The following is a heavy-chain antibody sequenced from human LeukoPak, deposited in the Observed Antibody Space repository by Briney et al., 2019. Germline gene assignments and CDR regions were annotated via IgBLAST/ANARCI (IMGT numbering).Heavy chain of an antibody. CDR1: GGSVSSGTYY. V-gene: IGHV4-61*01. D-gene: IGHD1-26*01. Sequence: SETLSLTCTVSGGSVSSGTYYWSWIRQPPGKGLEWIGYIYYSGSTNYNPSLKSRVTISIDTSKNQFSLKLSSVTAADTAVYYCARDRVRGSANPYFDYWGQGTLVTVSS. CDR2: IYYSGST. J-gene: IGHJ4*02. CDR3: ARDRVRGSANPYFDY.